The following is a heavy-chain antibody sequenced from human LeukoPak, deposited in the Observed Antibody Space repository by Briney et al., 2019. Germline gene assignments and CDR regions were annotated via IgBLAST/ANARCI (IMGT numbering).Heavy chain of an antibody. CDR1: GYTFTSYG. CDR2: ISAYNGNT. Sequence: GASVKVSCKASGYTFTSYGISWVRQAPGQGLEWMGWISAYNGNTNYAQKLQGRVTMTTDTPTSTAYMELRSLRSDDTAVYYCASRGYSSSWSRSGDAFDIWGQGTMVTVSS. J-gene: IGHJ3*02. V-gene: IGHV1-18*01. CDR3: ASRGYSSSWSRSGDAFDI. D-gene: IGHD6-13*01.